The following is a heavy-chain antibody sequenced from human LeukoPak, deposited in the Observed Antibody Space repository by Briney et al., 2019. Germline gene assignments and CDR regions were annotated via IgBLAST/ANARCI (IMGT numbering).Heavy chain of an antibody. CDR2: INPSSGGT. V-gene: IGHV1-2*02. Sequence: GASVKVSCKASGYTFTGYYMHWVRQAPGQGLEWMGWINPSSGGTNYAQKFQGRVTMTRDTSISTAYMELSRLRSDDTAVYYCARDRRVAAAEGFDYWGQGTLVTVSS. J-gene: IGHJ4*02. CDR3: ARDRRVAAAEGFDY. D-gene: IGHD6-13*01. CDR1: GYTFTGYY.